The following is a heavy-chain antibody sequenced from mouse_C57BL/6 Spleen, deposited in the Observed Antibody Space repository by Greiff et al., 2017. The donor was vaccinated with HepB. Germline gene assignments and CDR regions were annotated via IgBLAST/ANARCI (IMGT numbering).Heavy chain of an antibody. J-gene: IGHJ4*01. CDR3: RTLLSMPSYDAMDY. D-gene: IGHD2-10*01. CDR1: GYTFTDYE. Sequence: QVQLQQSGAELVRPGASVTLSCKASGYTFTDYEMHWVKQTPVHGLEWIGAIDPETGGTAYNQKFKGKAILTADKSSSTAYMELRSLTSEDSAVYYCRTLLSMPSYDAMDYWGQGTSVTVSS. V-gene: IGHV1-15*01. CDR2: IDPETGGT.